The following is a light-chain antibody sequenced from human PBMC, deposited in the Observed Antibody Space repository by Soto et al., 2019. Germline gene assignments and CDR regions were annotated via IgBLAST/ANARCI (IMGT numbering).Light chain of an antibody. Sequence: QSVLTQPASVSGSPGQSITISCTGTSSDVGGYNYVSWYQQHPGKAPKLMIYDVSNRPSGVSNRFSGSKSGNTASLTISGLQAEDEADYYSSSYTSSSTLVFGTGTKDTDL. V-gene: IGLV2-14*01. CDR3: SSYTSSSTLV. CDR1: SSDVGGYNY. CDR2: DVS. J-gene: IGLJ1*01.